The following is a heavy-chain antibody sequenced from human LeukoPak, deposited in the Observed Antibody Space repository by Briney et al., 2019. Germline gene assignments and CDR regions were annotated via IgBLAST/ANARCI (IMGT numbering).Heavy chain of an antibody. Sequence: PGGSLRLSCAASGFTFSNAWMNWVRQAPGKGLEWVGRIKSKTDGGTTDYAAPVKGRFTISRDDSKNTLYLQMNSLKTEDTAVYYCTTETVDIVATVGGHSSYYYYYGMDVWGQGTTVTVSS. CDR3: TTETVDIVATVGGHSSYYYYYGMDV. CDR1: GFTFSNAW. V-gene: IGHV3-15*07. D-gene: IGHD5-12*01. CDR2: IKSKTDGGTT. J-gene: IGHJ6*02.